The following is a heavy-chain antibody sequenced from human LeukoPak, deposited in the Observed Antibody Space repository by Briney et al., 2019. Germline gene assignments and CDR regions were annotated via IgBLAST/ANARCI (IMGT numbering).Heavy chain of an antibody. CDR3: AKVSAEWELHPFDY. CDR1: GLTFSSYA. D-gene: IGHD1-26*01. V-gene: IGHV3-23*01. Sequence: GGSLRLSCAASGLTFSSYAMSWVRQAPGKGLEWVSAISGSGGSTYYADSVKGRFTISRDNSKNTLYLQMNSLRAEDTAVYYCAKVSAEWELHPFDYWGQGTLVTVSS. CDR2: ISGSGGST. J-gene: IGHJ4*02.